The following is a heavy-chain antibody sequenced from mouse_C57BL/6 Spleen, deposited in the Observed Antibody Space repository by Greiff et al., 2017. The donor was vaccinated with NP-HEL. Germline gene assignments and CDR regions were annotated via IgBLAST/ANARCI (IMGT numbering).Heavy chain of an antibody. CDR2: IYPGDGDT. CDR1: GYAFSSSW. D-gene: IGHD1-1*01. Sequence: VKLQQSGPELVKPGASVKISCKASGYAFSSSWMNWVKQRPGKGLEWIGRIYPGDGDTNYNGKFKGKATLTADKSSSTAYMQLSSLTSEDSAVYFCARSDYYGSSYAWFAYWGQGTLVTVSA. CDR3: ARSDYYGSSYAWFAY. J-gene: IGHJ3*01. V-gene: IGHV1-82*01.